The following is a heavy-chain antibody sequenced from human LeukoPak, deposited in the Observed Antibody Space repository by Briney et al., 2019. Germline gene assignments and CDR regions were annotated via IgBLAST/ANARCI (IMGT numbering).Heavy chain of an antibody. V-gene: IGHV4-34*01. CDR1: GGSFSGYY. CDR3: ARGRGGLFDY. CDR2: INHSGST. Sequence: SGTLSLTCAVYGGSFSGYYWSWIRQPPGKGLEWIGEINHSGSTNYNPSLKSRVTISVDTSKNQFSLKLSSVTAADTAVYYCARGRGGLFDYWGQGTLVTVSS. J-gene: IGHJ4*02.